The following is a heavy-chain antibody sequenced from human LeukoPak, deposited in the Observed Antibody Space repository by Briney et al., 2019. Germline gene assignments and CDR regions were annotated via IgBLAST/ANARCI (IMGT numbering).Heavy chain of an antibody. J-gene: IGHJ4*02. V-gene: IGHV4-59*08. Sequence: SETLSLTCTVSGGSMSTYFWSWIRRPPGKGLEWIGYIYDSGRTNYNPSLKSRVTISVDTSKNQFSLKLSSVTAADTAVYYCARHFIPAVAGLDYWGQGTLVTVSS. CDR3: ARHFIPAVAGLDY. CDR2: IYDSGRT. CDR1: GGSMSTYF. D-gene: IGHD6-19*01.